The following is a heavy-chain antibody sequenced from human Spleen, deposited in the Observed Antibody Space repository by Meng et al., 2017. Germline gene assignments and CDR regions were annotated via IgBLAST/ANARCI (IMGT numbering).Heavy chain of an antibody. Sequence: QVQPVQSGPEVKKPGASVKVSCKASDYTFTGYGVSWVRQAPGQGLEWMAWLGAHDGDTSHAPKFQGRVTMTTDTSTTTAYMELRSLRSDDSALYYCVKHSSDWSLDSWGQGTLVTVSS. CDR1: DYTFTGYG. J-gene: IGHJ4*02. V-gene: IGHV1-18*01. CDR3: VKHSSDWSLDS. CDR2: LGAHDGDT. D-gene: IGHD6-19*01.